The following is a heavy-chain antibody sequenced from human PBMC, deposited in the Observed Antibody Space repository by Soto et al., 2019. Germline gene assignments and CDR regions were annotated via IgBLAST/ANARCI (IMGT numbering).Heavy chain of an antibody. CDR1: GGTFSSYA. V-gene: IGHV1-69*10. D-gene: IGHD6-13*01. J-gene: IGHJ6*02. CDR2: IIPILGIA. Sequence: ASVKVSCKASGGTFSSYAISWERQAPGQRLEWMGGIIPILGIAKYTQKFQGRVKITADKSTSTAYMEMSSLRSEDTAVYSCVSRVAAAGTNYYYAMDVWGQGTTVTVSS. CDR3: VSRVAAAGTNYYYAMDV.